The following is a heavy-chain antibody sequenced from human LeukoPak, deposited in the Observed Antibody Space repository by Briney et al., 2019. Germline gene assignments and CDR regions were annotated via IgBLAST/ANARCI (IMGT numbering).Heavy chain of an antibody. CDR3: AKDAQRGFDYSNSLEY. CDR1: KFTFSHYG. D-gene: IGHD4-11*01. V-gene: IGHV3-33*06. J-gene: IGHJ4*02. CDR2: IWSDGSNQ. Sequence: GGSLRLSCAAAKFTFSHYGMHWVRQAPGKGLEWVAVIWSDGSNQYHADSVKGRFTISRDNSKNTVYLQMNSLRVEDTGVYYCAKDAQRGFDYSNSLEYWGQGILVTVSS.